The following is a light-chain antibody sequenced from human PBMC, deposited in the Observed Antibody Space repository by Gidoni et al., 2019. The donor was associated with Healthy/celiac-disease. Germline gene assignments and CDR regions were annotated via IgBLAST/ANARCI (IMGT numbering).Light chain of an antibody. CDR2: DAS. J-gene: IGKJ3*01. CDR3: QQRSNWPPGVT. V-gene: IGKV3-11*01. Sequence: EIVLTQSPATLSLSPGERATLSCRASQSVSSYLAWYQQKPGQAPRLLIYDASNRATGIPARFSGSGSGTYFTLTIRSLEPEDFAVYYCQQRSNWPPGVTFGPGTKVDIK. CDR1: QSVSSY.